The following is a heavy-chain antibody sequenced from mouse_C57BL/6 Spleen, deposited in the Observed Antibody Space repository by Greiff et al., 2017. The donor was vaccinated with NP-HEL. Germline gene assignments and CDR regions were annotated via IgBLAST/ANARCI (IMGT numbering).Heavy chain of an antibody. D-gene: IGHD3-2*02. V-gene: IGHV1-82*01. CDR2: IYPGDGDT. CDR1: GYAFSSSW. CDR3: ARQLRLLSYAMDY. Sequence: VQLQQSGPELVKPGASVKISCKASGYAFSSSWMNWVKQRPGKGLEWIGRIYPGDGDTNYNGKFKGKATLTADKSSSTAYMQLSSLTSEDSAVYFCARQLRLLSYAMDYWGQGTSVTVSS. J-gene: IGHJ4*01.